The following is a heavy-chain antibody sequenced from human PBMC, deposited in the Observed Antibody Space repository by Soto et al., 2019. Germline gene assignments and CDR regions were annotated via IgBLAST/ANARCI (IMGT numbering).Heavy chain of an antibody. CDR3: AKQRTSVVTQAYFDV. Sequence: PSETLSLTCTVTGDSISSRSYYWGWIRQPPGKGLEGIGGIYYSGSTYNNPSLRCRAPMFIDTYKDEFSLKLKSVTDADTALYFCAKQRTSVVTQAYFDVWGPGALVTVSS. J-gene: IGHJ4*02. D-gene: IGHD6-25*01. CDR1: GDSISSRSYY. CDR2: IYYSGST. V-gene: IGHV4-39*01.